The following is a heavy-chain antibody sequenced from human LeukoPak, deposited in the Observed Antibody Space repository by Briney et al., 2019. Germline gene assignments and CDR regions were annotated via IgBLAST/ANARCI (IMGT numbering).Heavy chain of an antibody. D-gene: IGHD3-16*02. J-gene: IGHJ4*02. Sequence: GGSLRLSCAASGFTVSSNYMSWVRQAPGKGLEWVSVIYSGGSTYYADSVKGRFTISRDNSKNTLYLQMNSLKTEDTAVYYCTTDLVDYVWGSYLIGYWGQGTLVTVSS. CDR1: GFTVSSNY. CDR3: TTDLVDYVWGSYLIGY. V-gene: IGHV3-53*01. CDR2: IYSGGST.